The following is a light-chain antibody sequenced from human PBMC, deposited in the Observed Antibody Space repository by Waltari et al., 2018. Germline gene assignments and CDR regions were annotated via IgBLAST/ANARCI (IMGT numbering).Light chain of an antibody. J-gene: IGLJ1*01. Sequence: QSGLTQPASVSGSPGQSITISCTGTSSDVGNYNHVSWYQQYPGKAPKLMVYEVTKRTSGVSDRFSGSKSGNTASLTIYGLQSEDEADYYCCSYAGLGIYVFGTGTKVTVL. CDR1: SSDVGNYNH. CDR3: CSYAGLGIYV. CDR2: EVT. V-gene: IGLV2-23*02.